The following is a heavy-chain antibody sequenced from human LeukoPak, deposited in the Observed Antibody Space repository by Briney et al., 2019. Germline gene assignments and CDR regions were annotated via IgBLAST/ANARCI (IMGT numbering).Heavy chain of an antibody. CDR3: AKDHLDCSGGSCYSDYFDY. J-gene: IGHJ4*02. V-gene: IGHV3-30*18. CDR2: ISYDGSNK. D-gene: IGHD2-15*01. Sequence: PARSLRLSCAASGFTFSSYGMHWVRQAPGQRLERVAVISYDGSNKYYADSVKGRLPISRDNSKNTLYLPMNSLRAEDTAVYYCAKDHLDCSGGSCYSDYFDYWGQGTLVTVSS. CDR1: GFTFSSYG.